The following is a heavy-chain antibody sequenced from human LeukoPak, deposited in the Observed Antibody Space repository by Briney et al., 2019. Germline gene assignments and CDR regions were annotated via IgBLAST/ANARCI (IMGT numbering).Heavy chain of an antibody. CDR3: ARGEYDYVWGSYQIFDY. D-gene: IGHD3-16*02. Sequence: SQTLSLTCTVSGGSISSGTYYWSWIRQPAGKGLEWIGRIYSSGSTSYNPSLESRVTISVDTSKNQFSLKLSSVTAADTAVYYCARGEYDYVWGSYQIFDYWGQGTLVTVSS. CDR2: IYSSGST. CDR1: GGSISSGTYY. J-gene: IGHJ4*02. V-gene: IGHV4-61*02.